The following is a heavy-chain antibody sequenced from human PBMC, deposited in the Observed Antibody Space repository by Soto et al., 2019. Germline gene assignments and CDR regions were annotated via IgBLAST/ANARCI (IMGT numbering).Heavy chain of an antibody. D-gene: IGHD3-10*01. J-gene: IGHJ4*02. CDR1: GGSISSYY. CDR3: GRSQDTRVREDGVYYFDY. Sequence: PSETLSLTCTVSGGSISSYYWSWMRQPPGKGLEWIGCIYYSGSTNYNPSLKSRATRSVDTSKNQFSLMLISVTAADTAVYYCGRSQDTRVREDGVYYFDYWGQETLVTVSS. V-gene: IGHV4-59*01. CDR2: IYYSGST.